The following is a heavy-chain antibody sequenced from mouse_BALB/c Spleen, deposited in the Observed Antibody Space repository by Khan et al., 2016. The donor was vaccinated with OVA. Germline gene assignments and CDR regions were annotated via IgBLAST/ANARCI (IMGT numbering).Heavy chain of an antibody. CDR3: ARDGPDGAWFVY. Sequence: VELVESGAELVRPGASVKLSCKTSGYIFTSYWIHWVKQRSGQGLEWIARIYPGTNSSYYNEIFKGKATLTADKSSSTAYMQLSSLTSEDSAVYFCARDGPDGAWFVYWSQGTLVTVSA. J-gene: IGHJ3*01. D-gene: IGHD2-3*01. CDR2: IYPGTNSS. V-gene: IGHV1S132*01. CDR1: GYIFTSYW.